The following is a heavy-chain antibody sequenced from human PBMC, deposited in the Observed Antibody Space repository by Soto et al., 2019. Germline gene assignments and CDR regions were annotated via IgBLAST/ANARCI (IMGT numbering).Heavy chain of an antibody. Sequence: EVQLVESGGGLVQPGGSLRLSCAASGFTFSSYWMHWVRQAPGKGLVWVSRINSAGSSTSYADSVKGRFTISRDNAKNTLYLQMNSLRAEDTAVYYCASPASDGDLDAFDIWGQGTMVTVSS. CDR3: ASPASDGDLDAFDI. V-gene: IGHV3-74*01. J-gene: IGHJ3*02. CDR2: INSAGSST. D-gene: IGHD4-17*01. CDR1: GFTFSSYW.